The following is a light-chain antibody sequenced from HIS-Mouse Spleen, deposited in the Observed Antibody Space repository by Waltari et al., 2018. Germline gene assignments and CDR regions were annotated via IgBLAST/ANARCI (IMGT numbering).Light chain of an antibody. Sequence: SYELTQPPSVSVSPGQTARITCPGDALPKKYAYWYQQKSGQAAVLVTYEDSKRPSGIPVRFSGSSSGTMATSTISGAQVEDEADYYCYSTDSSGNHRVFGGGTKLTVL. CDR1: ALPKKY. V-gene: IGLV3-10*01. CDR3: YSTDSSGNHRV. CDR2: EDS. J-gene: IGLJ2*01.